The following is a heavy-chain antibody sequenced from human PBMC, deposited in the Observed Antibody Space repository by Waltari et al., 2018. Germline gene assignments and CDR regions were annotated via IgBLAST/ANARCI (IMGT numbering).Heavy chain of an antibody. J-gene: IGHJ4*02. CDR2: ISSDGSLK. CDR3: ARLDY. Sequence: QVQLVESGGGVVQPGGSLRLSCAASGLTFSNFAMHWGRQTPGKGLEWVAVISSDGSLKYYADSVKGRFTISRDNSKNTLYLQMNSLRTEDTAVYYCARLDYWGQGTLVTVSS. V-gene: IGHV3-30*04. CDR1: GLTFSNFA.